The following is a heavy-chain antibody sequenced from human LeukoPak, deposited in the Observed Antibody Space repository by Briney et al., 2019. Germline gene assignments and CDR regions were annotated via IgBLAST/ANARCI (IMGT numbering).Heavy chain of an antibody. V-gene: IGHV3-30*03. Sequence: GRSLRLSCAASGFSFSIYGMHWVRQAPGKGLEWVAVISYDGSNKYYADSVKGRFTIPRDNSKNTLYLQMNSLRAEDTAVYYCARWRHCGGDCYPLSYGMDVWGQGTTVTVSS. CDR2: ISYDGSNK. J-gene: IGHJ6*02. D-gene: IGHD2-21*02. CDR3: ARWRHCGGDCYPLSYGMDV. CDR1: GFSFSIYG.